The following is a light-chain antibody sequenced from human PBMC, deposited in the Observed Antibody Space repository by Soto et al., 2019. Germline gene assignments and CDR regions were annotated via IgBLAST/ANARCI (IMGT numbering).Light chain of an antibody. Sequence: QSVLTQPASVSGSPGQSITISCTGTSSDVGGYNYVSWYQQHPGKAPKFMIYYVSNRPSGVSNRFSGSKSGNTAALTISGLQAEDEADYYCSSYTSSSTVVFAGGTKLTVL. CDR2: YVS. V-gene: IGLV2-14*01. CDR1: SSDVGGYNY. J-gene: IGLJ2*01. CDR3: SSYTSSSTVV.